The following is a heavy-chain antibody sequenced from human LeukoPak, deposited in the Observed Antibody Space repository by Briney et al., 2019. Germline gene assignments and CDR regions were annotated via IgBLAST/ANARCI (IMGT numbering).Heavy chain of an antibody. CDR2: ISLSGSSI. CDR1: GFSFSDYY. J-gene: IGHJ4*02. V-gene: IGHV3-11*04. CDR3: ARSSGSYYHYLDY. D-gene: IGHD1-26*01. Sequence: PGGSLRLSCAASGFSFSDYYMTWIRQAPGKGLEWLSYISLSGSSIYYADSVKGRFTISRDNAENSLYLQMNSLRTEDTAVYYCARSSGSYYHYLDYWGQGSLVTVSS.